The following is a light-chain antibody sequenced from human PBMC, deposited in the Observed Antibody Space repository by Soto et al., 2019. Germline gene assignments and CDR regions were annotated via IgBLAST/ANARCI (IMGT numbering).Light chain of an antibody. Sequence: EIVLTQSPGTLSLSPGERATLSCRASQSVSKNFLAWYQQKPGQAPRLLISGASIRATGIPDRFGGSGSGTYFSLTIDSLEPEDLAVYFCHQYGSSPPTFGGGTKVASK. CDR3: HQYGSSPPT. CDR1: QSVSKNF. V-gene: IGKV3-20*01. J-gene: IGKJ4*01. CDR2: GAS.